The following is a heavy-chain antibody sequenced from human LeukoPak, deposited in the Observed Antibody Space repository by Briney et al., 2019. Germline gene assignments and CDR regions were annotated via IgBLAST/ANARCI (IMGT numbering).Heavy chain of an antibody. J-gene: IGHJ5*02. D-gene: IGHD3-3*01. Sequence: ASVKVSCKASGYTFTSYYMHWVRQAPGQGLEWMGIINPSGGSTSYAQKFQGRVTMTRDTSTSTVYMELSSLRSEDTAVYYCARGFYDFWSGYYKYNWFDPWGQGTLVTVSS. CDR3: ARGFYDFWSGYYKYNWFDP. V-gene: IGHV1-46*01. CDR1: GYTFTSYY. CDR2: INPSGGST.